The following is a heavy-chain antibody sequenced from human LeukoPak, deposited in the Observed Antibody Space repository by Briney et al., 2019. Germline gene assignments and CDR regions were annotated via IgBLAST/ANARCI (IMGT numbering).Heavy chain of an antibody. V-gene: IGHV1-18*03. CDR3: AREDSATVDY. D-gene: IGHD5-18*01. Sequence: ASVKVSCKASGYTFSTYGITWVRQAPGQGLEWMGWIRANLGNTNYAQRLQARVTMNTDTPASTDYMELRSLRSDDMAVYYCAREDSATVDYWGQGTLVTVSS. CDR2: IRANLGNT. CDR1: GYTFSTYG. J-gene: IGHJ4*02.